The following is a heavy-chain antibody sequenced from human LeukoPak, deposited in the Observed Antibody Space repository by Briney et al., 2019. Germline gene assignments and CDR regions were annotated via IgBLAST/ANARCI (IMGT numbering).Heavy chain of an antibody. J-gene: IGHJ5*02. V-gene: IGHV7-4-1*02. CDR2: INTNTGNQ. Sequence: GASVKVSCKASGYTFTSYAMNWVRQAPGQGLEWMGWINTNTGNQTYAQGFTGRFVFSLDTSVSTAYLQISSLKAEDTAVYYCARDGASDIVVVPAAIGVVRFDPWGQGTLVTVSS. D-gene: IGHD2-2*01. CDR3: ARDGASDIVVVPAAIGVVRFDP. CDR1: GYTFTSYA.